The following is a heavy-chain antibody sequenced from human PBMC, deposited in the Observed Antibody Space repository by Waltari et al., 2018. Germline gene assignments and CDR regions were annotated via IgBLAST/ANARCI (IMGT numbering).Heavy chain of an antibody. Sequence: EVQLLESGGGLVQPGGSLRLSCAASGLIFSNYAMSWVRQAPGKGLGGVSAISGSGDNTYYADSVKGRFTISRDNSKNTLYLQMNSLRAEDKAVYYCSKDADDSDYGLFDYWGQGTLVTVSS. CDR2: ISGSGDNT. D-gene: IGHD4-17*01. V-gene: IGHV3-23*01. CDR3: SKDADDSDYGLFDY. CDR1: GLIFSNYA. J-gene: IGHJ4*02.